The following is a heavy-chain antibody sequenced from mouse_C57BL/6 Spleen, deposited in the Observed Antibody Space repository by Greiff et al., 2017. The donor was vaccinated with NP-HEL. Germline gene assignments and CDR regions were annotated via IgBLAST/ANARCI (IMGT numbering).Heavy chain of an antibody. CDR3: SRHYVSSYAMGY. Sequence: QVQLQQPGAELVMPGASVKLSCKASGYTFTSYWMHWVKQRPGQGLEWIGEIDPSDSYTNYNHKFKVKSKLTVDKSYSTAYMQLSSLTSEDSAVFYCSRHYVSSYAMGYWGQGTAVTVSS. J-gene: IGHJ4*01. CDR1: GYTFTSYW. V-gene: IGHV1-69*01. D-gene: IGHD1-1*01. CDR2: IDPSDSYT.